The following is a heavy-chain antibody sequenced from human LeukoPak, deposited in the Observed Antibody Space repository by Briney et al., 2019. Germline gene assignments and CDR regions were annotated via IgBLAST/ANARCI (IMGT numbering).Heavy chain of an antibody. CDR1: GFTFNTCA. D-gene: IGHD3-3*01. J-gene: IGHJ4*02. V-gene: IGHV3-23*01. CDR2: ISESGSGT. CDR3: AKGVFGVNRAFDY. Sequence: GGSLRLSCEASGFTFNTCAMSWVRQVPGKGLEWVSAISESGSGTYYADSVKGRFTISRDNSKNTLYLRMNSLRVDDTALYYCAKGVFGVNRAFDYWGQGTLVTVSS.